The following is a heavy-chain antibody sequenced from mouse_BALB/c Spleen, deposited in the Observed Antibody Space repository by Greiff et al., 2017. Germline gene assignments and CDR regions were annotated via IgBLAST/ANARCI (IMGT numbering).Heavy chain of an antibody. J-gene: IGHJ2*01. V-gene: IGHV1S81*02. Sequence: VQLQQPGAELVKPGASVKLSCKASGYTFTSYWMHWVKQRPGQGLEWIGEINPSNGRTNYNEKFKSKATLTVDKSSSTAYMQLSSLTSEDSAVYYCARAGGGDYWGQGTTLTVSS. CDR1: GYTFTSYW. CDR3: ARAGGGDY. CDR2: INPSNGRT.